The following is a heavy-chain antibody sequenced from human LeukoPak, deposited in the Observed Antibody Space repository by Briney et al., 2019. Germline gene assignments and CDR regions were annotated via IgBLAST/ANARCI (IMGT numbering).Heavy chain of an antibody. J-gene: IGHJ3*02. Sequence: ASVKVSCKVSGYTLTELSMHWVRQAPGKGLEWMGGFDPEDGETIYAQKFQGRVTMTEDTSTDTAYMELSSLRSEDTAVYYCATSQAALGASDASDIWGQGTMVTVSS. CDR3: ATSQAALGASDASDI. V-gene: IGHV1-24*01. CDR1: GYTLTELS. D-gene: IGHD2-15*01. CDR2: FDPEDGET.